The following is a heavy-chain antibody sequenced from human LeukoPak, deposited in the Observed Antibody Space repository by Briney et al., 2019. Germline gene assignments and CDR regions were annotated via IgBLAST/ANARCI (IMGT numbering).Heavy chain of an antibody. V-gene: IGHV4-61*02. CDR1: GGSISSGGYY. CDR3: ARDLQTTEANAFDI. J-gene: IGHJ3*02. CDR2: IYTSGST. Sequence: SQTLSLTCTVSGGSISSGGYYWSWIRQPAGKGLEWIGRIYTSGSTNYNPSLKSRVTMSVDTSKNQFSLKLSSVTAADTAVYYCARDLQTTEANAFDIWGQGTMVTVSS. D-gene: IGHD1-14*01.